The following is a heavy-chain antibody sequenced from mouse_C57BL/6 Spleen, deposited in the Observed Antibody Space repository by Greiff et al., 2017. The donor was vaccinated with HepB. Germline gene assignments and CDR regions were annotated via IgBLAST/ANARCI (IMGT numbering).Heavy chain of an antibody. J-gene: IGHJ1*03. Sequence: EVKLQESVAELVRPGASVKLSCTASGFNIKNTYMHWVKQRPEQGLEWIGRIDPANGNTKYAPKFQGKATITADTSSNTAYLQLSSLTSEDTAIYYCASDSNYGWYFDVWGTGTTVTVSS. CDR2: IDPANGNT. V-gene: IGHV14-3*01. CDR3: ASDSNYGWYFDV. D-gene: IGHD2-5*01. CDR1: GFNIKNTY.